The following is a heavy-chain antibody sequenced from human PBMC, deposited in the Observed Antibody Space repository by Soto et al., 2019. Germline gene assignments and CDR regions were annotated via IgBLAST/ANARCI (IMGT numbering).Heavy chain of an antibody. Sequence: QVQLQESGPGLVKPSETLSLTCTVSGGSISSYYWSWIRQPPGKGLEWIGYIYYSGSTNYNPSLKSRVTISVDTSKNQFSLKLSSVTAADAAVYYCARVATTYEHYFDYWGQGTLVTVSS. V-gene: IGHV4-59*01. CDR3: ARVATTYEHYFDY. D-gene: IGHD5-12*01. CDR2: IYYSGST. J-gene: IGHJ4*02. CDR1: GGSISSYY.